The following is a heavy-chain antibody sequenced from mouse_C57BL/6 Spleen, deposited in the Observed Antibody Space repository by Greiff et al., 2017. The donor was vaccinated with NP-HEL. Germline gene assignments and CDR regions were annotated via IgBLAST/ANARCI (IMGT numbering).Heavy chain of an antibody. CDR1: GYTFTDYY. D-gene: IGHD2-1*01. V-gene: IGHV1-26*01. CDR3: ARSRGNYRAWFAY. CDR2: INPNNGGT. Sequence: VQLQQSGPELVKPGASVKISCKASGYTFTDYYMNWVKQSHGKSLEWIGDINPNNGGTSYNQKFKGKATLTVDKSSSTAYMELRSLTSEDSAVYYCARSRGNYRAWFAYWGQGTLVTVSA. J-gene: IGHJ3*01.